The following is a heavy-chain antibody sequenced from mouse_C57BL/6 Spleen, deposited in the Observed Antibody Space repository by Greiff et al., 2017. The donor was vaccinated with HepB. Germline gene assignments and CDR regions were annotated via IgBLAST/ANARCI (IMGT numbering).Heavy chain of an antibody. J-gene: IGHJ1*03. CDR1: GYTFTSYW. Sequence: QVQLQQPGAELVKPGASVKLSCKASGYTFTSYWMQWVKQRPGQGLEWIGEIDPSDSYTNYNQKFKGKATLTVDTSSSTAYMQLSSLTSEDSAVYYWARGGLRLGWYFDVWGTGTTVTVSS. D-gene: IGHD2-4*01. V-gene: IGHV1-50*01. CDR3: ARGGLRLGWYFDV. CDR2: IDPSDSYT.